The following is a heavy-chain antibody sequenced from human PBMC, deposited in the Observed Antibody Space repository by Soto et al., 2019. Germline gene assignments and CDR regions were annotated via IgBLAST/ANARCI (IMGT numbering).Heavy chain of an antibody. D-gene: IGHD5-12*01. Sequence: GASVKVSCKASGDTFSGYSISWVRQAPGQGLEWMRGIIPLFGTTNYAQRFQGRVTITADKSTSTAYMELSSLKSEDTAIYYCARDLGSGYDPGDYWG. CDR3: ARDLGSGYDPGDY. J-gene: IGHJ4*01. CDR2: IIPLFGTT. CDR1: GDTFSGYS. V-gene: IGHV1-69*06.